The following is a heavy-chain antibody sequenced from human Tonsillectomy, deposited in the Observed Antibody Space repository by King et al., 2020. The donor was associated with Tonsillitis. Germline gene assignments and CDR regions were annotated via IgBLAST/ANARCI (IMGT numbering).Heavy chain of an antibody. CDR1: GFTFSSYS. J-gene: IGHJ4*02. CDR3: ARVLFPPWLHFDY. CDR2: ISSSSSYI. V-gene: IGHV3-21*01. Sequence: VQLVQSGGGLVKPGGSLRLSCAASGFTFSSYSMNWVRQAPGKGLEWVSSISSSSSYIYYADSVKGRFTISRDNAKNSLYLQMNSLRAEDTAVYYCARVLFPPWLHFDYWGQGTLVTVSS. D-gene: IGHD5-24*01.